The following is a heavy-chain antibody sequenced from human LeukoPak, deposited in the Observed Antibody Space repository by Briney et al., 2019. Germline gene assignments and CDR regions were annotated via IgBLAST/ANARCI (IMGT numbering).Heavy chain of an antibody. D-gene: IGHD6-19*01. J-gene: IGHJ3*02. V-gene: IGHV1-2*05. Sequence: ASVKVSCKASGYTFTGYYMHWVRQAPGQGLEWMGRINPNSGGTNYAQKFQGRVTMTRDTSISTAYMELSRLRSDDTGVYYCAEGSSGWYDAFDIWGQGTMVTVSS. CDR1: GYTFTGYY. CDR3: AEGSSGWYDAFDI. CDR2: INPNSGGT.